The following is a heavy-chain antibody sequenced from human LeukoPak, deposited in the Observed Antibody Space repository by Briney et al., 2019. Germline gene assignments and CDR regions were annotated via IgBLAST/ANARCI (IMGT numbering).Heavy chain of an antibody. CDR1: GYTFTSYG. Sequence: ASVKVSCKASGYTFTSYGISWVRQAPGQGLEWMGWISAYNGNTNYAQKLQGRVAMTTDTSTSTAYMELRSLRSDDTAVYYCARVGQLVREGGAYYYYGMDVWGQGTTVTVSS. CDR2: ISAYNGNT. V-gene: IGHV1-18*01. CDR3: ARVGQLVREGGAYYYYGMDV. D-gene: IGHD6-13*01. J-gene: IGHJ6*02.